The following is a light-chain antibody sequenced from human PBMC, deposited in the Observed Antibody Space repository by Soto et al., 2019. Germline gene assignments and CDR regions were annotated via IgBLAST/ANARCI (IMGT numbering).Light chain of an antibody. CDR3: CSFAGSFYV. Sequence: QSVLTQPRSVSGSPGQSVAISCTRTSRDVDAYDFVSWYQHHPGKAPKLIISEVSKRPSGVSHRFSGSKSGNTASLTISGLQAEDEADYFCCSFAGSFYVFGTGTKLTVL. CDR2: EVS. V-gene: IGLV2-11*01. CDR1: SRDVDAYDF. J-gene: IGLJ1*01.